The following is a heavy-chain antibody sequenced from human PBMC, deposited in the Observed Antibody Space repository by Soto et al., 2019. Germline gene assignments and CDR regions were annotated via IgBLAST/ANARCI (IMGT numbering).Heavy chain of an antibody. D-gene: IGHD3-22*01. CDR2: ISGSGGST. J-gene: IGHJ4*02. Sequence: GESLKISCAASGFTFSSYAMSCVRQAPGKGLEWFSAISGSGGSTYYADSVKGRFTISRDNSKNTLYLQMNSLRAEDTAVYYCAKGRLTPLMIVVVNDFDYWGQGTLVTVSS. CDR3: AKGRLTPLMIVVVNDFDY. CDR1: GFTFSSYA. V-gene: IGHV3-23*01.